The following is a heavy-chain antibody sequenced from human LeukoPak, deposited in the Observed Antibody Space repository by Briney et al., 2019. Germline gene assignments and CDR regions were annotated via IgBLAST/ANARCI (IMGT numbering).Heavy chain of an antibody. Sequence: GRSLRLSCAASGFIFSSYGMHWVRQAPGKGLEWVAVIWYDGSNKYYADSVKGRFTISRDNSKNTLYLQMNSLRAEDTAVYYCASAAMVRGVISAGLDRWGQGTLVTVSS. D-gene: IGHD3-10*01. V-gene: IGHV3-33*01. CDR1: GFIFSSYG. CDR3: ASAAMVRGVISAGLDR. CDR2: IWYDGSNK. J-gene: IGHJ4*02.